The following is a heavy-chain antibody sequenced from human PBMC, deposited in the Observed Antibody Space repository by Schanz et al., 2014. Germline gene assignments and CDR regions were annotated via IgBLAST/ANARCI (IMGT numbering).Heavy chain of an antibody. J-gene: IGHJ4*02. CDR2: INPNTGGT. V-gene: IGHV1-2*04. Sequence: QVQLVQSGAEVKKPGASVKVSCKASGYTFTSYGINWVRQAPGQGLEWMGWINPNTGGTNFAQKFQGWVTMTRDTSISTAYMELSRLKSDDTAVYYCARAFGGYDPAGALDYWGQGTLVTVSS. CDR3: ARAFGGYDPAGALDY. D-gene: IGHD5-12*01. CDR1: GYTFTSYG.